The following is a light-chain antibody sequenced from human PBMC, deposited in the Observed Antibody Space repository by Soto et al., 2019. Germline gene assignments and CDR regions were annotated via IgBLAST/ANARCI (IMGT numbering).Light chain of an antibody. CDR1: SSDVGSYNL. Sequence: QSALTQPASVSGSPGQSITISCTGTSSDVGSYNLVSWYQQHPGKAPKLMIYEGSKRPSGVSNRFSGSKSGNTASLTISGLQAEDEADYHCCSYAGSSISFGGGTKVTVL. V-gene: IGLV2-23*01. CDR3: CSYAGSSIS. CDR2: EGS. J-gene: IGLJ2*01.